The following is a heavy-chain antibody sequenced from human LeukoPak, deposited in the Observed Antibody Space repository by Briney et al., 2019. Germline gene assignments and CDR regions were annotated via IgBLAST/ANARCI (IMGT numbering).Heavy chain of an antibody. CDR3: ATYYYDRGMDV. CDR1: RFTFSSYT. D-gene: IGHD3-22*01. J-gene: IGHJ6*02. Sequence: GGSLRLSCSASRFTFSSYTMNWVRQAPGKGLEWVPSIDPSSTYIYYADSVKGPFTISRDNAQNSLYLQMNSLRAEDTAVYYCATYYYDRGMDVWGQGTTVTVSS. V-gene: IGHV3-21*01. CDR2: IDPSSTYI.